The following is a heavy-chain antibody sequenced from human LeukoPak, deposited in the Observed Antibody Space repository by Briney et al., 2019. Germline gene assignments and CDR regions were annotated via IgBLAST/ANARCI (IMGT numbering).Heavy chain of an antibody. J-gene: IGHJ4*02. Sequence: PSETLSLTCTVSGGSISSSSYYWGWIRQPPGKGLEWIGSIYYSGSTYYNPSLKSRVTISVDTSKNQFSLKLSSVTAADTAVYYCARHIIDFRSGYYHFDYWGQGTLVTVSS. CDR1: GGSISSSSYY. CDR2: IYYSGST. D-gene: IGHD3-3*01. CDR3: ARHIIDFRSGYYHFDY. V-gene: IGHV4-39*01.